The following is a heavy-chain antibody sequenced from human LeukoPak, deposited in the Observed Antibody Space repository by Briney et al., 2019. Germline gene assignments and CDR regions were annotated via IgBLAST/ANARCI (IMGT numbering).Heavy chain of an antibody. CDR1: GGTFSSYA. V-gene: IGHV1-69*13. Sequence: GASVKVSCKASGGTFSSYAISWVRQAPGQGLEWMGGIIPIFGTANYAQKFQGRVTITADESTSTAYMELSSLRSEDTAVYYCASGYANYYYYYGMDVWGQGTTVTVSS. J-gene: IGHJ6*02. CDR3: ASGYANYYYYYGMDV. CDR2: IIPIFGTA. D-gene: IGHD5-12*01.